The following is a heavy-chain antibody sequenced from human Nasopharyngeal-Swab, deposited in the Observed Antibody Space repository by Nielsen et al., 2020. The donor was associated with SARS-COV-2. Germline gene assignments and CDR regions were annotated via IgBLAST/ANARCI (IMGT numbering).Heavy chain of an antibody. CDR2: ISYDGGSK. V-gene: IGHV3-30*18. Sequence: GESLTISCAASGFTFSTYGMHWVRQAPGKGLEWVAVISYDGGSKYYADSVKGRFTISRDKSQNTLYLQMSSLRADDTAVYYCAKGGRSITIFGVAGSFDNWGQGTLVTVSS. J-gene: IGHJ4*02. CDR1: GFTFSTYG. CDR3: AKGGRSITIFGVAGSFDN. D-gene: IGHD3-3*01.